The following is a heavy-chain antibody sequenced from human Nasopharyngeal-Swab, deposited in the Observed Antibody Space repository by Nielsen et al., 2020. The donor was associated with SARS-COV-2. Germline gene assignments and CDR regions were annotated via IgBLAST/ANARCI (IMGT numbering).Heavy chain of an antibody. D-gene: IGHD3-22*01. CDR3: ARDYYDSSGYYNNCFEP. J-gene: IGHJ5*02. CDR1: GFTFSSYA. V-gene: IGHV3-30-3*01. CDR2: ISYDGSNK. Sequence: GESLKISCAASGFTFSSYAMHWVRQAPGKGLEWVAVISYDGSNKYYADSVKGRFTISRDNSKNTLYLQMNSLRAEDTAVYYCARDYYDSSGYYNNCFEPGAREPWSPSPQ.